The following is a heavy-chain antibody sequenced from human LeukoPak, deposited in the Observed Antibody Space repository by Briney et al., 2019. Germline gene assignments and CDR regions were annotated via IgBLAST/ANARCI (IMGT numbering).Heavy chain of an antibody. V-gene: IGHV3-23*01. CDR1: GFTFSSYA. Sequence: GGSLRLSCAASGFTFSSYAMSWVRQAPGKGLEWVSAISGSGASTYYADSVKGRFTISRDNSKNTLYLQMNSLRAEDTAVYYCARIYDSSGYVDYWGQGTLVTVSS. CDR2: ISGSGAST. D-gene: IGHD3-22*01. CDR3: ARIYDSSGYVDY. J-gene: IGHJ4*02.